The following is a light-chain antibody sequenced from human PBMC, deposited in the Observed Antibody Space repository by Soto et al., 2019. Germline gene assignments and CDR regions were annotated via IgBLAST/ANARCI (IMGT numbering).Light chain of an antibody. J-gene: IGKJ1*01. V-gene: IGKV3-15*01. CDR2: GAS. CDR3: QQYNYWPGT. CDR1: RSVRSN. Sequence: EILMTQSPATLSVSPGERATLSCKASRSVRSNLAWYQQKPGQAPRLLISGASTRATGITDRFSGSGSGTEFTLTITSLQSEDFAVYYCQQYNYWPGTFGQGTKVDIK.